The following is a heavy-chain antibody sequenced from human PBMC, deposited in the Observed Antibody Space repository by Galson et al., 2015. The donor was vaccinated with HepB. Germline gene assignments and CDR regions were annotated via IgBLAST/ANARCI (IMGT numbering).Heavy chain of an antibody. V-gene: IGHV3-30*18. Sequence: SLRLSCAASGFTFSSYGMHWVRQAPGKGLEWVAVISYDGSNKYYADSVKGRFTISRDNSKNTLYLQMNSLRAEDTAVYYCAKSDGTGYHRDWGQGTLVTVSS. D-gene: IGHD3-9*01. CDR1: GFTFSSYG. CDR2: ISYDGSNK. J-gene: IGHJ4*02. CDR3: AKSDGTGYHRD.